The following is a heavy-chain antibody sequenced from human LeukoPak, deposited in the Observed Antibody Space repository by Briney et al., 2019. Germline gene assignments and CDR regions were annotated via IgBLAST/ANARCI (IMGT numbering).Heavy chain of an antibody. V-gene: IGHV3-72*01. CDR2: TRKKANSHTT. CDR1: GFPFKDHH. CDR3: AREKVSGYGGSCMDV. D-gene: IGHD5-12*01. J-gene: IGHJ6*02. Sequence: GGSLRLSCGASGFPFKDHHMDLVRQAPGKGLEGGGRTRKKANSHTTEYAASVKGRFTISRDDSKNSLYLQMNSLKTEDTAVYYCAREKVSGYGGSCMDVWGQGTTVTVSS.